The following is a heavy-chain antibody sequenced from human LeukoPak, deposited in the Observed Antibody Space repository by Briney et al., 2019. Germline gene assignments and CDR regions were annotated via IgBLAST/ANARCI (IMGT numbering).Heavy chain of an antibody. J-gene: IGHJ4*02. D-gene: IGHD3-22*01. V-gene: IGHV4-34*12. CDR3: ASSLGSSAYYYNYFDY. CDR1: GGSFSGYY. Sequence: SETLSLTCAVYGGSFSGYYWGWIRQSPGKGLEWIGSVFYSGNTYYNPSLKSRVTISVDTSKNQFSLNLSSVTAADAAVYYCASSLGSSAYYYNYFDYWGQGTLVTVSS. CDR2: VFYSGNT.